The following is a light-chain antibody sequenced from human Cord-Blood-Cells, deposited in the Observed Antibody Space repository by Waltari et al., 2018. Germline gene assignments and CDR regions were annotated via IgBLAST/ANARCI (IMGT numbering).Light chain of an antibody. CDR1: SLRSDY. Sequence: SSELTQDPAVSVALGQTVRITCQGDSLRSDYASWYQQKPGQAPVLVIYGKNNRPSGIPDRFSGSSSGNTASLTITGAQAEYEADYYCNALDSSGNHVVFGGGTKLTVL. CDR3: NALDSSGNHVV. J-gene: IGLJ3*02. V-gene: IGLV3-19*01. CDR2: GKN.